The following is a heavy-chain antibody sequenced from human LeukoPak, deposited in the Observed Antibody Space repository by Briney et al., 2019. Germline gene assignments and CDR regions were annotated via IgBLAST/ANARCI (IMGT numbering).Heavy chain of an antibody. V-gene: IGHV1-2*02. J-gene: IGHJ3*02. CDR1: EYTFTDYY. CDR3: ARFDTVAPGRPYDI. Sequence: GASVKVSCKASEYTFTDYYLHWVRQAPGERLEWMGWINPNSGGTNTAQKFQGRVTMTSDTSVSTAYMELSSLRSDDTAVYYCARFDTVAPGRPYDIWGQGTKVTVSS. D-gene: IGHD5-12*01. CDR2: INPNSGGT.